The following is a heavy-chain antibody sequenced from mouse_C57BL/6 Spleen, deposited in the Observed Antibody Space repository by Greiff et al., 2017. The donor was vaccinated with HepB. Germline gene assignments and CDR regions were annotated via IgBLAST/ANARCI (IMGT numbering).Heavy chain of an antibody. D-gene: IGHD2-1*01. J-gene: IGHJ2*01. CDR2: INYDGSST. CDR1: GFTFSDYY. Sequence: EVKLVESEGGLVQPGSSMKLSCTASGFTFSDYYMAWVRQVPEKGLEWVANINYDGSSTYYLDSLKSRFIISRDNAKNILYLQMSSLKSEDTATYYCARDKAYGSFDYWGQGTTLTVSS. V-gene: IGHV5-16*01. CDR3: ARDKAYGSFDY.